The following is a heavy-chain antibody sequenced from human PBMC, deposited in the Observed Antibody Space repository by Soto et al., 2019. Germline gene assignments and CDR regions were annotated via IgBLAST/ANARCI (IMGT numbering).Heavy chain of an antibody. CDR2: MFHTGTT. D-gene: IGHD2-21*01. V-gene: IGHV4-30-4*01. CDR3: AREPLLHRARNYY. Sequence: SETLSLTCTVSGGSISRSDYFWTWIRQPPGKDLEWMGYMFHTGTTDSNPSLKSRLIMSIDTSKNQFSLRLTSVTAADSAVYYCAREPLLHRARNYYWGQGALVTVSS. CDR1: GGSISRSDYF. J-gene: IGHJ4*02.